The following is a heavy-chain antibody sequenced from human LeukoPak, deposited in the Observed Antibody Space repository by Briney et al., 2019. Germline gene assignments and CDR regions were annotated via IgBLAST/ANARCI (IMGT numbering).Heavy chain of an antibody. CDR3: ANTGSGSSGNWFDP. D-gene: IGHD3-10*01. Sequence: SVKVSCKASGGTFSSYAISWVRQAPGLGLEWMGGSIPIFGTANYAQKFQGRVTITADESTSTAYMELSGLRSEDTAVYYCANTGSGSSGNWFDPWGQGTLVTVSS. V-gene: IGHV1-69*01. J-gene: IGHJ5*02. CDR1: GGTFSSYA. CDR2: SIPIFGTA.